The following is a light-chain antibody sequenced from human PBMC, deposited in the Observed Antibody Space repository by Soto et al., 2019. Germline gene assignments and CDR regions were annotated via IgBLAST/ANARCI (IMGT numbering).Light chain of an antibody. CDR2: ANN. J-gene: IGLJ1*01. CDR1: SSNIGSNT. V-gene: IGLV1-44*01. Sequence: QSVLTQPPSASGTPGQMVTISCSGSSSNIGSNTVSWYQQLPGTAPKLLIYANNQRPSGVPDRVSGSKSGTSASLAISGLQSEDEADYYCAACDDSLNGYVFGSGTKVTVL. CDR3: AACDDSLNGYV.